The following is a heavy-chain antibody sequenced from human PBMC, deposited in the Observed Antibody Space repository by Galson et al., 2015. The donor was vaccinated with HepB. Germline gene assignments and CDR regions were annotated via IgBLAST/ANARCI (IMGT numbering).Heavy chain of an antibody. CDR2: IWYDGSNK. V-gene: IGHV3-33*01. Sequence: SLRLSCAASGFTFSSYGMHWVRQAPGKGLEWVAVIWYDGSNKYYADSVKGRFTISRDNSKNTLYLQMNSLRAEDTAVYYCARDLTSDMRFGELFTRFDYWGQGTLVTVSS. J-gene: IGHJ4*02. D-gene: IGHD3-10*01. CDR1: GFTFSSYG. CDR3: ARDLTSDMRFGELFTRFDY.